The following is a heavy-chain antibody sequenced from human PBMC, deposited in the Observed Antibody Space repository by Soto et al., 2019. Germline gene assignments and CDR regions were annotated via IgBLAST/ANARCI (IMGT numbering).Heavy chain of an antibody. Sequence: SQTLSVTCAVSNGYIRNSNWWRWISNPPGKGLEWIGEIYHSGSTNYNPSLKSRVTISVDKSKNQFSLKLNSVTAADTAVYYCARLMQTFLAYWGQGTLVTVSP. V-gene: IGHV4-4*02. CDR3: ARLMQTFLAY. J-gene: IGHJ4*02. CDR1: NGYIRNSNW. CDR2: IYHSGST.